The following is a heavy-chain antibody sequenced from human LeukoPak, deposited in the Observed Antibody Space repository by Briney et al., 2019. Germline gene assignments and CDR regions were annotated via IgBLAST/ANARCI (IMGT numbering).Heavy chain of an antibody. CDR3: ARAGIAVAGTSTFDY. CDR1: GYTFTSYG. J-gene: IGHJ4*02. D-gene: IGHD6-19*01. Sequence: GASEKVSCKASGYTFTSYGISWVRQAPGQGLEWMGWISAYNGNTKYAQKLQGRVTMTTDTSTSTAYMELRSLRSDDTAVYYCARAGIAVAGTSTFDYWGQGTLVTVSS. CDR2: ISAYNGNT. V-gene: IGHV1-18*01.